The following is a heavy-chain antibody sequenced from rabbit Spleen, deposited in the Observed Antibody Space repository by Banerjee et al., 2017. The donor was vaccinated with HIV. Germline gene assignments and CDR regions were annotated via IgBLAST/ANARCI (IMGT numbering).Heavy chain of an antibody. J-gene: IGHJ4*01. D-gene: IGHD2-1*01. CDR2: IDPVFGIT. CDR1: GFDFSVYG. CDR3: VRDQAGDADYGPYYLDL. V-gene: IGHV1S47*01. Sequence: QEQLVESGGGLVQPGGSLKLSCKASGFDFSVYGLSWVRQAPGKGLEWIGYIDPVFGITYYANWVNGRFTISSHNAQNTLFLQLSSLTAADTATYFCVRDQAGDADYGPYYLDLWGPGTLVTVS.